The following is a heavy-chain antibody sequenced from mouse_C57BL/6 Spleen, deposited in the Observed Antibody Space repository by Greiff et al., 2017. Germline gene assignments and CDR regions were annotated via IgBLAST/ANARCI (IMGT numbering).Heavy chain of an antibody. CDR2: IYPGSGST. Sequence: QVHVKQPGAELVKPGASVKMSCKASGYTFTSYWITWVKQRPGQGLEWIGDIYPGSGSTNYNEKFKSKATLTVDTSSSTAYMQLSSLTSEDSAVYYCARDYGSSYGGFYWYFDVWGTGTTVTVSS. D-gene: IGHD1-1*01. J-gene: IGHJ1*03. V-gene: IGHV1-55*01. CDR1: GYTFTSYW. CDR3: ARDYGSSYGGFYWYFDV.